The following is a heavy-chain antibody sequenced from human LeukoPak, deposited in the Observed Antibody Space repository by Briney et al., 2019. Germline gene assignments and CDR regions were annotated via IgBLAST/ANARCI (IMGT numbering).Heavy chain of an antibody. V-gene: IGHV3-15*01. J-gene: IGHJ6*04. Sequence: GALRLSCAASGFTFSNAWMSWVRQAPGKGLEWVGRIKSRTDGGTTDYAAPVKGRFTISRDDSKNTLYLQMNSLKTEDTAVYHCMQQLDYYYYGMDVWGKGTTVTVSS. CDR3: MQQLDYYYYGMDV. D-gene: IGHD6-13*01. CDR1: GFTFSNAW. CDR2: IKSRTDGGTT.